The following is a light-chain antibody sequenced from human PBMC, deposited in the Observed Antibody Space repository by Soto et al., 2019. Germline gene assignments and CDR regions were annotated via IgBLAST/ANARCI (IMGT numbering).Light chain of an antibody. Sequence: EIVLTQSPGTLSLSPGERATLSCRASQSVSSSYLAWYQQKPGQAPRLLIYGASSRATGIPDRFSGSGSGTDFTLTISSLQPDDFATYYCQQYNYYSRTFGQGTKVDIK. CDR1: QSVSSSY. J-gene: IGKJ1*01. V-gene: IGKV3-20*01. CDR3: QQYNYYSRT. CDR2: GAS.